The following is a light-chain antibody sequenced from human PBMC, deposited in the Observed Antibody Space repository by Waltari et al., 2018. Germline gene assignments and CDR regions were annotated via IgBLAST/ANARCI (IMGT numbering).Light chain of an antibody. V-gene: IGLV2-14*03. CDR3: SSYSDSSTLVV. CDR1: SSDIGTYNY. J-gene: IGLJ3*02. CDR2: DVS. Sequence: QSALTQPASVSGSPGQSITMSCTGTSSDIGTYNYVSWYQQHPGKAPKLMIYDVSNRPSGVSNRFSGSKSGITASLTSSGLRAEDEADYYCSSYSDSSTLVVFGGGTKLTVL.